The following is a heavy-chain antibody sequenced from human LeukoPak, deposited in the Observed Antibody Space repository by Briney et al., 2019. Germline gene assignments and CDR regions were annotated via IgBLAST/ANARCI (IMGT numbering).Heavy chain of an antibody. Sequence: ASVKVSCKASGYNFIDYYIHWVRQAPGQGPEWMGWINPRSGGTKYAQKYQGGITMTRDTSIDTGYIEVTSLTYDDTAVFFCTREPLSGQLVPYDYWGQGTVVTVSS. V-gene: IGHV1-2*02. CDR1: GYNFIDYY. CDR3: TREPLSGQLVPYDY. CDR2: INPRSGGT. J-gene: IGHJ4*02. D-gene: IGHD6-6*01.